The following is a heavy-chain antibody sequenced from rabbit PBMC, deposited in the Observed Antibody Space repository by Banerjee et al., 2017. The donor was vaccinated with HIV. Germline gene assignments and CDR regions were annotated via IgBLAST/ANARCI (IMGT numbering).Heavy chain of an antibody. CDR1: GFSFSSSYY. D-gene: IGHD6-1*01. CDR3: ARDSHYYTYGYAGYAYATTVDYFNL. J-gene: IGHJ4*01. CDR2: IYAGSSGST. Sequence: QSLEESGGDLVKPGASLTLTCTASGFSFSSSYYMCWVRPAPGKGLAEIACIYAGSSGSTYYASWAKGRFTISKTSSTTVTLQMTSLTAADTATYFCARDSHYYTYGYAGYAYATTVDYFNLWGPGPLVTVS. V-gene: IGHV1S40*01.